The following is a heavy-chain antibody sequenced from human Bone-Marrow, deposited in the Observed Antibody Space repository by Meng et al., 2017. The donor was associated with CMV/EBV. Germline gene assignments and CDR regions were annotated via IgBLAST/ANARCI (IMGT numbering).Heavy chain of an antibody. J-gene: IGHJ4*02. CDR1: GFTFDDYA. CDR3: AKGGDYDSSGYGLDY. V-gene: IGHV3-9*03. CDR2: ISWNSGSI. Sequence: GGSLRLSCAASGFTFDDYAMHWVRQAPGKGLEWVSGISWNSGSIGYADSVKGRFTISRDNAKNSLYLQMNSLRAEDMALYYCAKGGDYDSSGYGLDYWGQGTLVTVSS. D-gene: IGHD3-22*01.